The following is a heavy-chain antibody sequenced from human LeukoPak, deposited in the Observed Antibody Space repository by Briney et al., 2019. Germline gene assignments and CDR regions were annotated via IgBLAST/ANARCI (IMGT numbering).Heavy chain of an antibody. J-gene: IGHJ4*02. D-gene: IGHD1-26*01. CDR2: IYYIGST. CDR3: ARHGSYSLAF. Sequence: PSGTLSLTCAVSGGSISSGSYWSWLRQPPGKGLEWIGQIYYIGSTNYNPSLESRVIMSLDKSTNQLSLRFNSVTAADTAVYYCARHGSYSLAFWGQGALVTVSS. CDR1: GGSISSGSY. V-gene: IGHV4-4*02.